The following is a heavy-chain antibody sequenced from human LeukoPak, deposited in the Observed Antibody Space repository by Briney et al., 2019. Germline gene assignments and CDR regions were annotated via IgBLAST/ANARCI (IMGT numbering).Heavy chain of an antibody. CDR1: GFTFSDYY. V-gene: IGHV3-30-3*01. J-gene: IGHJ3*02. Sequence: PGGSLRLSCAASGFTFSDYYMSWIRQAPGKGLEWVAVISYDGSNKYYADSVKGRFTISRDNSKNTLYLQMNSLRAEDTAVYYCARALELVPHDAFDIWGQGTMVTVSS. D-gene: IGHD6-13*01. CDR3: ARALELVPHDAFDI. CDR2: ISYDGSNK.